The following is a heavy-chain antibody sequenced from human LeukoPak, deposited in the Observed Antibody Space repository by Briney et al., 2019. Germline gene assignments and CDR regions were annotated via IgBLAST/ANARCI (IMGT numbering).Heavy chain of an antibody. D-gene: IGHD3-3*01. CDR3: ATEFTTELDY. CDR1: GYTFTSYD. Sequence: ASVKVSCKASGYTFTSYDINWVRQATGQGLEWMGGFDPEDGETIYAQKFQGRVTMTEDTSTDTAYMELSSLRSEDTAVYYCATEFTTELDYWGQGTLVTVSS. V-gene: IGHV1-24*01. CDR2: FDPEDGET. J-gene: IGHJ4*02.